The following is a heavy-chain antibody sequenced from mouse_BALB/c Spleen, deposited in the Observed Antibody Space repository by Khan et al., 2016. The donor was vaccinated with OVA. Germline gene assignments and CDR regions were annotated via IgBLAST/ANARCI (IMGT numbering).Heavy chain of an antibody. CDR1: GFSLSNYS. Sequence: QVQLKESGPGLVQPSQSLSITCTVSGFSLSNYSVHWVRQSPGKGLEWLGVIWSAGSTDYNAAFISRLTISKDNSRSQVFFILNSLQPNDTAIYYGARRGYDYGRGALFAYWGQGTLVTVSA. J-gene: IGHJ3*01. CDR2: IWSAGST. V-gene: IGHV2-2*02. CDR3: ARRGYDYGRGALFAY. D-gene: IGHD2-4*01.